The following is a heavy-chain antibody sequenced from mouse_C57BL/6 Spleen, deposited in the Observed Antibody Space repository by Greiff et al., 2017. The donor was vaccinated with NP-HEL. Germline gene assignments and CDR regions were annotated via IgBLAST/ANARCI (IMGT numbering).Heavy chain of an antibody. D-gene: IGHD1-1*01. CDR2: IYPRDGST. J-gene: IGHJ2*01. Sequence: VQLQQSDAELVKPGASVKLSCKVSGYTFTDHTIHWMKQRPEQGLEWIGYIYPRDGSTTYNENFKGKATLTADKSSSTAYMQLNTLTSEDSAIYFCARAPITRVVDYFDYWGQGTTLTVSS. V-gene: IGHV1-78*01. CDR3: ARAPITRVVDYFDY. CDR1: GYTFTDHT.